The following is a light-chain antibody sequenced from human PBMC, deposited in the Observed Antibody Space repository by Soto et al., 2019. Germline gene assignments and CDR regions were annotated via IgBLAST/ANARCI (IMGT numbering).Light chain of an antibody. CDR2: EVS. Sequence: QSALTQPASVSGSPGQSITISCTGTSSDVGGYNYVSWYQQHPGKAPKLMIYEVSNRTSGVSNRFSGAKSGNTASLTISGLQAEDEADYYCSSYKSSSTLDVFGTGTKLTVL. V-gene: IGLV2-14*01. J-gene: IGLJ1*01. CDR1: SSDVGGYNY. CDR3: SSYKSSSTLDV.